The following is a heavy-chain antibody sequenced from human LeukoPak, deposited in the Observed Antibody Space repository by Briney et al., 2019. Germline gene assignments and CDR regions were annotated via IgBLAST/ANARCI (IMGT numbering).Heavy chain of an antibody. CDR1: GLMFRNYG. V-gene: IGHV3-33*01. CDR2: IWYDGSNQ. J-gene: IGHJ6*02. CDR3: ARSVGASGDYYYGMDV. Sequence: GGSLRLSCAASGLMFRNYGMHWVRHAPGKGLEGVAVIWYDGSNQYYVDSVKGRFTVSRDNSKNTLYLQMNSLRAEDTAVYYCARSVGASGDYYYGMDVWGQGTTVTVSS. D-gene: IGHD1-26*01.